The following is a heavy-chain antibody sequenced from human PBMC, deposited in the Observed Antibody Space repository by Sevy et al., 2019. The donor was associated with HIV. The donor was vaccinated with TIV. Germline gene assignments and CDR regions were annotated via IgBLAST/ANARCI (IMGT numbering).Heavy chain of an antibody. CDR3: ARDPSLYYSGYDPSFDY. CDR2: ISSSSSYI. V-gene: IGHV3-21*01. Sequence: GGSLRLSCATSGFTFSSYSMNWVRQAPGKGLEWVSSISSSSSYIYYADSVKGRFTISRDNAKNSLYLQMNSLRAEETAVYYCARDPSLYYSGYDPSFDYWGQGTLVTVSS. J-gene: IGHJ4*02. D-gene: IGHD5-12*01. CDR1: GFTFSSYS.